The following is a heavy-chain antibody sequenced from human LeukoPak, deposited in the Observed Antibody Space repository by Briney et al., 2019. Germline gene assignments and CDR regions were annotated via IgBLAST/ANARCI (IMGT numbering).Heavy chain of an antibody. Sequence: SETLSLTCTVSGYSISSGYYWSWIRQPAGKGLEWIGRIYTSGSTNYNPSLKSRVTISVDTSKNQFSLKLSSVTAADTAVYYCARGSHLIVPRAFDIWGQGTMVTVSS. J-gene: IGHJ3*02. CDR1: GYSISSGYY. V-gene: IGHV4-61*02. CDR2: IYTSGST. CDR3: ARGSHLIVPRAFDI. D-gene: IGHD3-22*01.